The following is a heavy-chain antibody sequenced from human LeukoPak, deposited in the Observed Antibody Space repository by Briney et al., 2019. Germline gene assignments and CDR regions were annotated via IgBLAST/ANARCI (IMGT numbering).Heavy chain of an antibody. Sequence: GASVKVSCKASGYTFTSYYMHWVRQAPGQGLEWMGIINPSGGSTSYAQKFQGRVTMTRDTSTSTVYMELSSLRSEDTAVYYCAREPHTLYGGKGSFDYWGQGTLVTVSS. CDR2: INPSGGST. D-gene: IGHD4-23*01. J-gene: IGHJ4*02. V-gene: IGHV1-46*01. CDR1: GYTFTSYY. CDR3: AREPHTLYGGKGSFDY.